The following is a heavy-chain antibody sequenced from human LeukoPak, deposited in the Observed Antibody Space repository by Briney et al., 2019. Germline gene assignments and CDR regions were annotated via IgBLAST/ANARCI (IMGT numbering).Heavy chain of an antibody. CDR1: GFTFSSYA. D-gene: IGHD3-10*01. V-gene: IGHV3-23*01. CDR3: ARSRELGSGSYDSYYFDY. Sequence: GGSLRLSCAASGFTFSSYAMSWVRQAPGKGLEWVSAISGSGGSTYYADSVKGRFTISRDNSKNTLYLQMNSLRAEDTAVYYCARSRELGSGSYDSYYFDYWGHGTLVTVSS. J-gene: IGHJ4*01. CDR2: ISGSGGST.